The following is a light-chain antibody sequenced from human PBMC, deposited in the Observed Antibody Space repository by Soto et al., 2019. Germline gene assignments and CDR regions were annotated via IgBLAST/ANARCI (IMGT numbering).Light chain of an antibody. CDR2: AAS. V-gene: IGKV1-12*02. CDR1: QGIGNW. CDR3: HQANNIPFT. J-gene: IGKJ3*01. Sequence: DIRMPQAPSSVSASVGDRVTITCRASQGIGNWLAWYQQKPGKAPKLLIYAASGLQSGVTSRFSCSGSGTYYTLTISSLQPEDFATYDCHQANNIPFTFGPGTKVVI.